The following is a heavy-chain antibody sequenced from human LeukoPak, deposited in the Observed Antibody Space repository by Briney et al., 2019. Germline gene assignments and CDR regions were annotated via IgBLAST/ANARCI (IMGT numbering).Heavy chain of an antibody. CDR1: GFTSSSYG. CDR3: AKDLQGYCSGGSCRIIDY. J-gene: IGHJ4*02. V-gene: IGHV3-30*18. Sequence: GGSLRLSCAASGFTSSSYGMHWVRQAPGKGLEWVAVISYDGSSKYYADSVKGRFTISRDNSKNTLYLQMNSLRAEDTAVYYCAKDLQGYCSGGSCRIIDYWGQGTLVTVSS. CDR2: ISYDGSSK. D-gene: IGHD2-15*01.